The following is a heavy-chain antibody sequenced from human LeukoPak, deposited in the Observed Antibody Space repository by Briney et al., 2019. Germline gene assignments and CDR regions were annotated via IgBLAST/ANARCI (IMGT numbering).Heavy chain of an antibody. Sequence: VSVKVSCKASGYTFTNYDINWVRQATGQGLEWMGWMNPNSGNTAYAQKFQGRVSMTGDTSISTAYMELSSLRSEDTAMYYCARSLRGWYKDYWGQGTLVTVSS. CDR3: ARSLRGWYKDY. CDR2: MNPNSGNT. J-gene: IGHJ4*02. D-gene: IGHD6-19*01. V-gene: IGHV1-8*01. CDR1: GYTFTNYD.